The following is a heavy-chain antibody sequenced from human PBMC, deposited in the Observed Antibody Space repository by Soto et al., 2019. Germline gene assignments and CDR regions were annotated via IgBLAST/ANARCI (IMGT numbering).Heavy chain of an antibody. J-gene: IGHJ6*02. Sequence: QVQLVQSGAEVKKPGSSVKVSCKASGGTFSSYTISWVRQAPGQGLEWMGRIIPILGIANYAQKFQGRVTITADKSTSPAYMELSSLRSEDTAVYYCASPTTLNYYYGMDVWGQGTTVTVSS. V-gene: IGHV1-69*02. CDR2: IIPILGIA. D-gene: IGHD4-17*01. CDR1: GGTFSSYT. CDR3: ASPTTLNYYYGMDV.